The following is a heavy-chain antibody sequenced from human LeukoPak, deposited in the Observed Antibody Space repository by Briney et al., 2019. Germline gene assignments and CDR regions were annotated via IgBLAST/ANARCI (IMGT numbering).Heavy chain of an antibody. CDR2: INPNSGGT. J-gene: IGHJ4*02. CDR1: GYTFNSYG. V-gene: IGHV1-2*02. CDR3: ARGTILLWFGESEPGFDY. Sequence: ASAKVSCKASGYTFNSYGISWVRQAPGQGLEWMGWINPNSGGTNYAQKFQGRVTMTRDTSISTAYMELSRLRSDDTAVYYCARGTILLWFGESEPGFDYWGQGTLVTVSS. D-gene: IGHD3-10*01.